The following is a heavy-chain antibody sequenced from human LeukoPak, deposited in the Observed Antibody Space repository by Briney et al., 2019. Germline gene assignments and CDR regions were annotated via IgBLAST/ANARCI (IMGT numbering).Heavy chain of an antibody. CDR2: ISYDGSNK. J-gene: IGHJ6*02. V-gene: IGHV3-30*18. CDR1: GFTFSSYG. D-gene: IGHD2-15*01. CDR3: AKNHLLGCSGGSCYIHYGMDV. Sequence: GGSLRLSCAASGFTFSSYGMHWVRQAPGKGLEWVAVISYDGSNKYYADSVKGRFTISRDNSKNTLYLQMNSLRAEDTAVYYCAKNHLLGCSGGSCYIHYGMDVWGQGTTVTVSS.